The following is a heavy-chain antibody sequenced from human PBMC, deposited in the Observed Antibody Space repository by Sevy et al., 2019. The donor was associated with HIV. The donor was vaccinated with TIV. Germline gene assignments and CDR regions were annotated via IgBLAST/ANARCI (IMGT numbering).Heavy chain of an antibody. CDR1: GYTFTGYY. Sequence: ASVKVSCKASGYTFTGYYMHWVRQAPGQGLEWMGGINPNSGGTNYAQKFRGRVTMTRETSISTAYMGLSRLRSDDTAVYYCARWGRGLAAAGHFDYWGQGTLVTVSS. J-gene: IGHJ4*02. V-gene: IGHV1-2*02. D-gene: IGHD6-13*01. CDR3: ARWGRGLAAAGHFDY. CDR2: INPNSGGT.